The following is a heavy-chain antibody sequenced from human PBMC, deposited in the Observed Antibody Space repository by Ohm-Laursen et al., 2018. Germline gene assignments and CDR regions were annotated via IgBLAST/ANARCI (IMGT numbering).Heavy chain of an antibody. Sequence: RSLRLSCAASGFTFSSYGMHWVRQAPGKGLEWVAVIWYDGSNKYYADSVKGRFTISRDNSKNTLYLQMNSLRAEDTAVYYCARDHYDSSGYNWFDPWGQGTLVTVSS. CDR2: IWYDGSNK. CDR1: GFTFSSYG. J-gene: IGHJ5*02. CDR3: ARDHYDSSGYNWFDP. V-gene: IGHV3-33*01. D-gene: IGHD3-22*01.